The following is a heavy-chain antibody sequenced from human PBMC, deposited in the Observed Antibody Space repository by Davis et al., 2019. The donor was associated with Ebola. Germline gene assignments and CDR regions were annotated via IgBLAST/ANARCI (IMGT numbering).Heavy chain of an antibody. V-gene: IGHV3-74*01. J-gene: IGHJ6*02. CDR1: GFTFSSYW. CDR2: IKTDGSYT. Sequence: PGGSLRLSCAASGFTFSSYWMHWVRQAPGKGLVWVSRIKTDGSYTNYADSVKGRFTISRDNAKNTLYLQMNSLTADDTAVYYCVRDPGVLRFLEWSAYYNMDIWGQGTTVTVSS. D-gene: IGHD3-3*01. CDR3: VRDPGVLRFLEWSAYYNMDI.